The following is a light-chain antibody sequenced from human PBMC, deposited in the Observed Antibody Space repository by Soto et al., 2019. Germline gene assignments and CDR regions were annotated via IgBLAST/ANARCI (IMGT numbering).Light chain of an antibody. CDR3: ISYTSSSLYV. CDR1: SSDVGGYNY. J-gene: IGLJ1*01. CDR2: EVS. V-gene: IGLV2-14*01. Sequence: QSALTQPASVSGSPGQSITISCTGTSSDVGGYNYVSWYQQHPGKAPKVMIYEVSHRPSGVSNRFSGSKSGNTASPTISGLQAEDEADYYCISYTSSSLYVFGTGTKVTVL.